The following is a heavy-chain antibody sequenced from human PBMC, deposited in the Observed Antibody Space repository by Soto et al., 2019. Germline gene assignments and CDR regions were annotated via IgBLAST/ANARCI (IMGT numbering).Heavy chain of an antibody. D-gene: IGHD1-26*01. CDR1: GGSISSGENF. CDR3: ARDTGTYPFFVNF. V-gene: IGHV4-30-4*01. CDR2: IHHSGST. Sequence: SETLSLTCTVSGGSISSGENFWNWIRQSPGKGLEWIGYIHHSGSTYYNPSLKSRLTISVDTSKNQISLKLNSGTAADTHVYYGARDTGTYPFFVNFWGQGTLVTVSS. J-gene: IGHJ4*02.